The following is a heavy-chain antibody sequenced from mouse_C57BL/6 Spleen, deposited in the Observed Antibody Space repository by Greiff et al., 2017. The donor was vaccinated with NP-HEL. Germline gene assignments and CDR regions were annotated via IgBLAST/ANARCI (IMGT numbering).Heavy chain of an antibody. J-gene: IGHJ4*01. CDR1: GYSFTGYY. CDR3: ARPSIYYDYDADPYYAMDY. CDR2: IYPYNGVS. V-gene: IGHV1-31*01. D-gene: IGHD2-4*01. Sequence: VQLQQSGPELVKPGASVKISCKASGYSFTGYYMHWVKQSHGNILDWIGYIYPYNGVSSYNQKFKGKATLTVDKSSSTAYMELRSLTSEDSAVYYCARPSIYYDYDADPYYAMDYWGQGTSVTVSS.